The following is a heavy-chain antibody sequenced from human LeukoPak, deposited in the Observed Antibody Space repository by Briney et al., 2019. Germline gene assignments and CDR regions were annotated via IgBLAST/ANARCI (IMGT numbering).Heavy chain of an antibody. J-gene: IGHJ4*02. Sequence: SETLSLTCTVSGGSISGYFWSWIRQPPGKGLEWVGYIHYSGSTNYNPSLNSRVTISVETSKNQLSLRLSSVTAADTAVYYCARYGITIVRGGKYYFDSWGQGSLVTISP. CDR3: ARYGITIVRGGKYYFDS. CDR2: IHYSGST. V-gene: IGHV4-59*08. CDR1: GGSISGYF. D-gene: IGHD3-10*01.